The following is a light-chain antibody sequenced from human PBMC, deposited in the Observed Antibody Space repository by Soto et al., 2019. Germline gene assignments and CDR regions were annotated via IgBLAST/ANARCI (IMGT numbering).Light chain of an antibody. Sequence: QSVLTQPPSASGSPGQSVTISCTGTSSDVGAYDYVCWYQQHPGKAPKLMIYEVNKRPSGVPDRFSGSKSGNTASLTVSGLQAGDEADYYCSSYTSSSTLDVFGTGTKLTVL. CDR2: EVN. J-gene: IGLJ1*01. CDR1: SSDVGAYDY. CDR3: SSYTSSSTLDV. V-gene: IGLV2-8*01.